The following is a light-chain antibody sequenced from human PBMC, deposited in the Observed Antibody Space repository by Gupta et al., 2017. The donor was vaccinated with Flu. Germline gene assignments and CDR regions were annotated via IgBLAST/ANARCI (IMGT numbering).Light chain of an antibody. Sequence: QSALTQPPSASGSPGQSVAISCTGTSRDIGGNNYVSWYQQHPGKAPKLMIYEVNNRPSGVPDRFSGSKSGNTASLTVSGLQAEDEADYYCCSYGINDVFGSGTKVTVL. V-gene: IGLV2-8*01. CDR2: EVN. CDR1: SRDIGGNNY. CDR3: CSYGINDV. J-gene: IGLJ1*01.